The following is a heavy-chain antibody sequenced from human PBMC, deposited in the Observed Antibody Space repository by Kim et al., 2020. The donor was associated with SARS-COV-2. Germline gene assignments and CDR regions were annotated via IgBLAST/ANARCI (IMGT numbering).Heavy chain of an antibody. CDR1: GFTFSSIL. V-gene: IGHV3-23*01. CDR3: AKNDH. Sequence: GGSLRLSCAASGFTFSSILMSWFRQAPGMGLEWVASITANGGQAFYADSVKGRITISRDNSRNTLYLQMNSLRAEDTAMYFCAKNDHWGQGILVTISS. CDR2: ITANGGQA. J-gene: IGHJ5*02.